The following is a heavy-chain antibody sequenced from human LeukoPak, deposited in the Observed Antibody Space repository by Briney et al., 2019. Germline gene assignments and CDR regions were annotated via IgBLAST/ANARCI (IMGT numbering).Heavy chain of an antibody. D-gene: IGHD3-10*01. CDR2: MNPNSGNT. CDR1: GYTFTSYD. Sequence: ASVKVSCKASGYTFTSYDINWVRQATGQGLEWMRWMNPNSGNTGYAQKFQGRVTMTRNTSISTAYMELSSLRSEDTAVYYCARGGYYYGSGSYYNFDYWGREPWSPSPQ. CDR3: ARGGYYYGSGSYYNFDY. J-gene: IGHJ4*02. V-gene: IGHV1-8*01.